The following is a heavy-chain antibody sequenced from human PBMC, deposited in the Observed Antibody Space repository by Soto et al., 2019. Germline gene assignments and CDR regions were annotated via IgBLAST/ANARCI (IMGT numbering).Heavy chain of an antibody. V-gene: IGHV3-23*01. CDR3: AKDAREIAVAVYEPYYFDY. Sequence: SLRLSCAASGFTFSSYAMSWVRQAPGKGLEWVSAISGSGGSTYYADSVKGRFTISRDNSKNTLYLQMNSLRAEDTAVYYCAKDAREIAVAVYEPYYFDYWGQGTLVTVSS. J-gene: IGHJ4*02. CDR2: ISGSGGST. D-gene: IGHD6-19*01. CDR1: GFTFSSYA.